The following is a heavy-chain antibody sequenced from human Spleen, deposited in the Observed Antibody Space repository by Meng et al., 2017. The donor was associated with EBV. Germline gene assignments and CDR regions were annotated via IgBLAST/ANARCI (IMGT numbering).Heavy chain of an antibody. CDR1: GYTFTGYG. D-gene: IGHD5-24*01. CDR3: ARDLEDGDFDY. Sequence: VKLVQSGPEVRKPGASRKVSCNASGYTFTGYGISWVRQAPEQGLEWLGWISGYNGHTNYAQGFQGRVTMTTDTSTTTAHMELRGLRSDDTAVYYCARDLEDGDFDYWGQGTLVTVSS. CDR2: ISGYNGHT. V-gene: IGHV1-18*01. J-gene: IGHJ4*02.